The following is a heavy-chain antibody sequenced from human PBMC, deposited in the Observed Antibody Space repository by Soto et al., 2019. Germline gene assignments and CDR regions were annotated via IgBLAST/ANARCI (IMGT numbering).Heavy chain of an antibody. CDR1: GFTVSSNY. CDR2: IYSGGST. J-gene: IGHJ6*02. D-gene: IGHD1-26*01. Sequence: GGSLRLSCAASGFTVSSNYMSWVRQAPGKGLEWVSVIYSGGSTYYADSVKGRFTISRHNSKNTLYLQMNSLRAEDTAVYYCARDRWELLDYYGMDVWGQWTTVTVSS. CDR3: ARDRWELLDYYGMDV. V-gene: IGHV3-53*04.